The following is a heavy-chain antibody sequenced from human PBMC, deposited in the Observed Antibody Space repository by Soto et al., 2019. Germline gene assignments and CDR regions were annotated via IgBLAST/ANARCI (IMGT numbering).Heavy chain of an antibody. V-gene: IGHV4-31*03. D-gene: IGHD3-22*01. CDR3: ASGAGYYDSSGYYYVGYFDY. CDR1: GGSISSGGYY. Sequence: QVQLQESGPGLVKPSQTLSLTCTVSGGSISSGGYYWSWIRQHPGKGLEWIGYIYYSGSTYYNPSLKSRVTISVDTSKNQCSLKLSSVTAADTAVYYCASGAGYYDSSGYYYVGYFDYWGQGTLVTVSS. J-gene: IGHJ4*02. CDR2: IYYSGST.